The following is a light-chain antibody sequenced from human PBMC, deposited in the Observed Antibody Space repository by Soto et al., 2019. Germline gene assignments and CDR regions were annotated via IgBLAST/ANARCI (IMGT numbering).Light chain of an antibody. V-gene: IGKV3-11*01. CDR3: QQRSNWRGT. Sequence: EIVLTQPPATLSVSPGERATLSCRASQSVSSYLAWYQQKPGQAPSLLIYDASNRATGIPARFSGSGSGTDFTLTISSLEPEDFAVYYCQQRSNWRGTFGEGTKVDIK. CDR2: DAS. CDR1: QSVSSY. J-gene: IGKJ1*01.